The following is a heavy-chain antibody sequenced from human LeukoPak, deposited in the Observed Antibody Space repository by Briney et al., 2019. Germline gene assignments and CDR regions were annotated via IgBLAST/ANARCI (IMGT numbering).Heavy chain of an antibody. CDR3: AKDEDGGISFAY. D-gene: IGHD4-23*01. CDR1: GYTFTGYY. CDR2: INPNSGYT. Sequence: ASVKVSCKASGYTFTGYYLHWVRQAPGQGLEWMGWINPNSGYTRYAQRFQGRVTMTRDTSISTAYMELSRLRADDTAVYYCAKDEDGGISFAYWGQGTLVTVSS. V-gene: IGHV1-2*02. J-gene: IGHJ4*02.